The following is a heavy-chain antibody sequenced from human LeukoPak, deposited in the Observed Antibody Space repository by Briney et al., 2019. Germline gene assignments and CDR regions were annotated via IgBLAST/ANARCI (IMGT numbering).Heavy chain of an antibody. D-gene: IGHD3-22*01. CDR3: ARGYYDSSGEIDY. Sequence: GGSLRLSCVASGFTFSSYSMNWVRQAPGKGLEWVSSISSSSSYIYYADSVKGRFTISRDNAKNSLYLQMNSLRAEDTAVYYCARGYYDSSGEIDYWGQGTLVTVSS. V-gene: IGHV3-21*01. CDR2: ISSSSSYI. J-gene: IGHJ4*02. CDR1: GFTFSSYS.